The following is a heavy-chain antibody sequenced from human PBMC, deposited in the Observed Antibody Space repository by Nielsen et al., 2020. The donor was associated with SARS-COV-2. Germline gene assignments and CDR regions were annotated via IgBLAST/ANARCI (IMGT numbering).Heavy chain of an antibody. CDR3: ARGYYGSGSYYMVDY. CDR1: GYTFTSYD. J-gene: IGHJ4*02. V-gene: IGHV1-2*02. CDR2: INPNSGGT. D-gene: IGHD3-10*01. Sequence: ASVKVSCKASGYTFTSYDINWVRQATGQGLEWMGWINPNSGGTNYAQKFQGRVTMTRDTSISTAYMELSRLRSDDTAVYYCARGYYGSGSYYMVDYWGQGTLVTVSS.